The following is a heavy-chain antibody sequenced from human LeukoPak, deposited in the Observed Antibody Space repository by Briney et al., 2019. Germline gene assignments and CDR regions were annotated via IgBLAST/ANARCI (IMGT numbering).Heavy chain of an antibody. CDR3: AKGVTHDYFDY. V-gene: IGHV3-23*01. D-gene: IGHD2-21*02. J-gene: IGHJ4*02. Sequence: GGSLRLSCAASGFTFSGYAMSWVRQAPGKGLEWVSAISGSGGSTYYADSVKGRFTISRDNSKNTLYLQMNSLSAEDTAVYYCAKGVTHDYFDYWGQGTLVTVSS. CDR2: ISGSGGST. CDR1: GFTFSGYA.